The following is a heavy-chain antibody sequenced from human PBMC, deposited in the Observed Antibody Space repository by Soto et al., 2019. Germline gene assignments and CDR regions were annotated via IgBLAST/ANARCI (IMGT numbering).Heavy chain of an antibody. CDR1: GDTVGGND. D-gene: IGHD4-17*01. V-gene: IGHV1-8*01. CDR3: GRQGFLDYFVDL. CDR2: VSPTSGDT. J-gene: IGHJ5*02. Sequence: GKVSCKASGDTVGGNDITWARHSAVQGLEWMGWVSPTSGDTDYTQKFQGRGNMTRDTSTNTAYMELRSLRSEDTAVYYCGRQGFLDYFVDLWGQGPLGTVSS.